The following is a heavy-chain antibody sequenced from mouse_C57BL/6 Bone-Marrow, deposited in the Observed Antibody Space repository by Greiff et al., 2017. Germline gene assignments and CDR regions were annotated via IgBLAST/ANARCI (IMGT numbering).Heavy chain of an antibody. Sequence: QVQLKQSGAELVRPGTSVKMSCKASGYTFTNYWIGWAKQRPGHGLEWIGDIYPGGGYTNYNEKFKGKATLTADKSSSTAYMQFSSLTSEDSAIYYCARGGDSSGYSYWGQGTLVTVSA. CDR1: GYTFTNYW. V-gene: IGHV1-63*01. D-gene: IGHD3-2*02. J-gene: IGHJ3*01. CDR3: ARGGDSSGYSY. CDR2: IYPGGGYT.